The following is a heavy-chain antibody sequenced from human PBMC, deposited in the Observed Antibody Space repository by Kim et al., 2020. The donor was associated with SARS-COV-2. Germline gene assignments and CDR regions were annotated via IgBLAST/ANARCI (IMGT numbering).Heavy chain of an antibody. D-gene: IGHD1-26*01. Sequence: GGSLRLSCAASGFTFSSYAMHWVRQAPGKGLEWVAVISYDGSNKYYADSVKGRFTISRDNSKNTLYLQMNSLRAEDTAVYYCARPYSGSYFGAFDIWGQGKMVTVSS. CDR2: ISYDGSNK. J-gene: IGHJ3*02. CDR1: GFTFSSYA. V-gene: IGHV3-30-3*01. CDR3: ARPYSGSYFGAFDI.